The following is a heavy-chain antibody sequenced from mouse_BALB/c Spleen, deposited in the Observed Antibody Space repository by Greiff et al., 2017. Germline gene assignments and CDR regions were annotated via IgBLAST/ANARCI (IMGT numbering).Heavy chain of an antibody. CDR1: GYTFTSYW. CDR3: ARRSRYFDV. J-gene: IGHJ1*01. V-gene: IGHV1-69*02. CDR2: IDPSDSYT. Sequence: QVQLQQPGAELVKPGASVKLSCKASGYTFTSYWMHWVKQRPGQGLEWIGEIDPSDSYTNYNQKFKGKATLTVDKSSSTAYMQLSSLTSEDSAVYYCARRSRYFDVWGAGTTVTVSS.